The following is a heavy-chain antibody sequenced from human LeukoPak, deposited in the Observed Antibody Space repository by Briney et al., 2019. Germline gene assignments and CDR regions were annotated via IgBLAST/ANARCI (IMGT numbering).Heavy chain of an antibody. V-gene: IGHV3-7*01. CDR3: ARGRGTNVVFDH. CDR1: GFTLSSYW. Sequence: PGGALRLSCAASGFTLSSYWMSWVRQAPGKGLEWVANIKQDGSEKYYVDSVKGRFTISRDNAKNSLYLQMNSLRAEDTAVYYCARGRGTNVVFDHWGQGTLVTVSS. J-gene: IGHJ4*02. CDR2: IKQDGSEK. D-gene: IGHD1-14*01.